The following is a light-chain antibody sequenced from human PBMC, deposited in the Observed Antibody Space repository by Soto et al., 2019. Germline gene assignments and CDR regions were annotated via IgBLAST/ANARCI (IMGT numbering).Light chain of an antibody. CDR1: QSISSIY. CDR3: QQYGSSPQT. V-gene: IGKV3-20*01. J-gene: IGKJ2*01. CDR2: GAS. Sequence: EIVLTQSPGTLSLSPGERVTLSCRASQSISSIYLAWYQQKPGQAPRLLIYGASSRATGIPDRFSGSGSGTDFTLTISRLEPEDVAVYYCQQYGSSPQTFGQGTKLEIK.